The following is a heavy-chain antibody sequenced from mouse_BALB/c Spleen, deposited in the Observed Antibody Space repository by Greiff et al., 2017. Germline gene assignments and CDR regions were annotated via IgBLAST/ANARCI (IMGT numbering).Heavy chain of an antibody. V-gene: IGHV5-12-2*01. J-gene: IGHJ2*01. CDR1: GFTFSSYT. Sequence: DVKLVESGGGLVQPGGSLKLSCAASGFTFSSYTMSWVRQTPEKRLEWVAYISNGGGSTYYPDTVKGRFTISRDNAKNTLYLQMSSLKSEDTAMYYCAREGQLGALDYWGQGTTLTVSS. CDR2: ISNGGGST. CDR3: AREGQLGALDY.